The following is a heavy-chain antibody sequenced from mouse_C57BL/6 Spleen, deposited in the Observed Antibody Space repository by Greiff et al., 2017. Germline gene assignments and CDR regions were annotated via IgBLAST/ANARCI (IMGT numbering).Heavy chain of an antibody. D-gene: IGHD1-1*01. Sequence: QVHVKQSGAELARPGASVKLSCKASGYTFTSYGISWVKQRTGQGLEWIGEIYPRSGNTYYNEKFKGKATLTADKSSSTAYMELRSLTSEDSAVYFCARRATVVEREYYFDYWGQGTTLTVSS. V-gene: IGHV1-81*01. CDR1: GYTFTSYG. J-gene: IGHJ2*01. CDR3: ARRATVVEREYYFDY. CDR2: IYPRSGNT.